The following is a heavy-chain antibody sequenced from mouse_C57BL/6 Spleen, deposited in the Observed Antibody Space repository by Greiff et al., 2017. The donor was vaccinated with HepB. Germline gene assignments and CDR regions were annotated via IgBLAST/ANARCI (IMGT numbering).Heavy chain of an antibody. V-gene: IGHV1-15*01. J-gene: IGHJ3*01. CDR1: GYTFTDYE. Sequence: VQRVESGAELVRPGASVTLSCKASGYTFTDYEMHWVKQTPVHGLEWIGAIDPETGGTAYNQKFKGKAILTADKSSSTAYMELRSLTSEDSAVYYCTRGRTLAYWGQGTLVTVSA. CDR3: TRGRTLAY. CDR2: IDPETGGT.